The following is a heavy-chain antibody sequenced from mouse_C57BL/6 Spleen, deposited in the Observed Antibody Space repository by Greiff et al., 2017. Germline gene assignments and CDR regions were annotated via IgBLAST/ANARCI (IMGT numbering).Heavy chain of an antibody. D-gene: IGHD1-1*01. V-gene: IGHV1-59*01. J-gene: IGHJ4*01. CDR2: IDPSDSYT. Sequence: QVHVKQPGAELVRPGTSVKLSCKASGYTFTSYWMHWVKQRPGQGLEWIGVIDPSDSYTNYNQKFKGKATLTVDTSSSTAYMQLSSLTSEDSAVYYCARGRNYGSSYGLDYWGQGTSGTVSS. CDR1: GYTFTSYW. CDR3: ARGRNYGSSYGLDY.